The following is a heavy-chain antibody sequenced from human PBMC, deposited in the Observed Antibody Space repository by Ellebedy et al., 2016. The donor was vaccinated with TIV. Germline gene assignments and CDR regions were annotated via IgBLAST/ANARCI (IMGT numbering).Heavy chain of an antibody. V-gene: IGHV4-39*01. D-gene: IGHD3-22*01. J-gene: IGHJ6*02. Sequence: SETLSLTCTISGDSIRGSNYYWDWIRQPPGKGLEWIGSIHYSGFTNYKPSLDSRVTMSMDTSKNQFSLWLTSVTAADTAVYYCASRVNYYYDTTGARRGMDVWGQGTTVTVSS. CDR3: ASRVNYYYDTTGARRGMDV. CDR2: IHYSGFT. CDR1: GDSIRGSNYY.